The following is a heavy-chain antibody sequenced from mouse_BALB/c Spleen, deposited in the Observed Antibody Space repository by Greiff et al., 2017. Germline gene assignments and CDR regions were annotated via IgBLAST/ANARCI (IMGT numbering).Heavy chain of an antibody. Sequence: EVNVVESGGGLVQPGGSLRLSCATSGFTFTDYYMSWVRQPPGKALEWLGFIRNKANGYTTEYSASVKGRFTISRDNSQSILYLQMNTLRAEDSATYYCARDTDGYYDAMDYWGQGTSVTVSS. V-gene: IGHV7-3*02. CDR2: IRNKANGYTT. D-gene: IGHD2-3*01. CDR1: GFTFTDYY. J-gene: IGHJ4*01. CDR3: ARDTDGYYDAMDY.